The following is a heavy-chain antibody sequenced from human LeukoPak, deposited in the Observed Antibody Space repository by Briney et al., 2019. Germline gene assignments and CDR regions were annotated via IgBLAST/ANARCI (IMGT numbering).Heavy chain of an antibody. Sequence: GGSLRLSCAASGFTFSGYWMSWVRQAPGKGLEWVANIKQDGSEKYYVDSVKGRFTISRDNAKNSLYLQMNSLRAEDTAVYYCARRGSSSWLQDYWGQGTLVTVSS. CDR3: ARRGSSSWLQDY. J-gene: IGHJ4*02. D-gene: IGHD6-13*01. CDR2: IKQDGSEK. V-gene: IGHV3-7*01. CDR1: GFTFSGYW.